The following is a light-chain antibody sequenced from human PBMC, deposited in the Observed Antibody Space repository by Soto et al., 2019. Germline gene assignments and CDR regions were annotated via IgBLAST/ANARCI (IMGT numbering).Light chain of an antibody. CDR1: SSDVCGYNY. J-gene: IGLJ1*01. V-gene: IGLV2-8*01. CDR2: EVS. CDR3: SSYAGSNNLRYV. Sequence: QSALTQPPSASGSPGQSVTISCTGTSSDVCGYNYVSWYQQHPGKAPKLMIYEVSKRPSGVPDRFSGSKSGNTASLTVSGLQAEDEADYYCSSYAGSNNLRYVFGTGTKVTVL.